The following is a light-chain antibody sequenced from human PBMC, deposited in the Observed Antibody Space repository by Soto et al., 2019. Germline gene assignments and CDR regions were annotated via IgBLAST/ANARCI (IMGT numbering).Light chain of an antibody. J-gene: IGLJ1*01. CDR1: RTEVDGYDY. Sequence: QSVLTQPASVSGSPGQSITISCTGARTEVDGYDYVTWYQQHPGQAPKLMIYDVNNRPSGVSHRFSGSKSGDTASLTISGLQAEDDADYYCSSYTASAPFYIFGTGTKVTVL. CDR3: SSYTASAPFYI. V-gene: IGLV2-14*03. CDR2: DVN.